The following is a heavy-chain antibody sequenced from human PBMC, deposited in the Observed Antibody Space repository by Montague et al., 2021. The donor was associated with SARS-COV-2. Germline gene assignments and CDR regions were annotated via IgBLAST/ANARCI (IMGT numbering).Heavy chain of an antibody. J-gene: IGHJ6*02. CDR3: ARVGRQQLVRLSGMDV. CDR1: GGSISSSSYY. CDR2: IYYSGST. D-gene: IGHD6-13*01. Sequence: SETLSLTCTVSGGSISSSSYYWGWIRQPPGKGLEWIGSIYYSGSTXYNPSLKSRVTISLDTSKNQFSLKLSSVTAADTAVYYCARVGRQQLVRLSGMDVWGQGTTVTVSS. V-gene: IGHV4-39*07.